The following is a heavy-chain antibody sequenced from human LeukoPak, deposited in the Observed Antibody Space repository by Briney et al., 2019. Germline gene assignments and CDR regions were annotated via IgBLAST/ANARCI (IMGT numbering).Heavy chain of an antibody. V-gene: IGHV3-43*02. CDR2: ISVDGGST. CDR3: AKDTGLPLIPGSMDV. CDR1: GFTFDDYA. J-gene: IGHJ6*02. D-gene: IGHD3-10*01. Sequence: PGGSLRLSCAASGFTFDDYAMHWVRQAPGNGLELVSLISVDGGSTYYADSVKGRFTISRDNSKNSLYLQMNSLRTEDTALYYCAKDTGLPLIPGSMDVWGQGTTVTVSS.